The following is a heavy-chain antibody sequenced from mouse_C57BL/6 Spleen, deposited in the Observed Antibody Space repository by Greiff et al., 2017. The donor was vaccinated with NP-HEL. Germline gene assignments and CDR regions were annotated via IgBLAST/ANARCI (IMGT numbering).Heavy chain of an antibody. CDR3: RGGSYYYAMDY. J-gene: IGHJ4*01. CDR2: IDPETGGT. Sequence: VKLQESGAELVRPGASVTLSCKASGYTFTDYEMHWVKQTPVHGLEWIGAIDPETGGTAYNQKFKGKAILTADKSSSTAYMELRSLTSEDSAVYYCRGGSYYYAMDYWGQGTSVTVSS. D-gene: IGHD1-1*02. V-gene: IGHV1-15*01. CDR1: GYTFTDYE.